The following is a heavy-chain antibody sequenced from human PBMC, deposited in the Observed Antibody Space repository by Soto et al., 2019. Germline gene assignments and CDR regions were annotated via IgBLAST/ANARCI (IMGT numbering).Heavy chain of an antibody. D-gene: IGHD2-2*01. J-gene: IGHJ4*02. V-gene: IGHV3-48*01. Sequence: GGSMRLSCSASGFPFSSYSMNWVRQAPGKGLEWVSYISSSSSTIYYADSVKGRFTISRDNAKSSLYLQMNSLRAEDTAVYYCARDQPPIVVVPAAMNYWGQGTLVTVSS. CDR2: ISSSSSTI. CDR3: ARDQPPIVVVPAAMNY. CDR1: GFPFSSYS.